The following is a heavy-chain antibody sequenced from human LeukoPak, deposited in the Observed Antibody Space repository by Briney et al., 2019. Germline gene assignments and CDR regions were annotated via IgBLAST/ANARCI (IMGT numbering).Heavy chain of an antibody. CDR1: GFAFSSFN. D-gene: IGHD3-3*01. Sequence: GGSLRLSCVTSGFAFSSFNMNWVRQAPGKGLEWVSAISTSGSSRYYADSLKGRFTISRDNAKNSLSLQMNSLRAEDTAVYYCATGVVIIPDYWGQGTLVTVSS. CDR3: ATGVVIIPDY. CDR2: ISTSGSSR. V-gene: IGHV3-21*01. J-gene: IGHJ4*02.